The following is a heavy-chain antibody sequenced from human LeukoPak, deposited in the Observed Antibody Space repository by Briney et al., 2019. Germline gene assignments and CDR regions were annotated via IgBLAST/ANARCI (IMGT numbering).Heavy chain of an antibody. Sequence: SETLSLTCAVSGYSISSGYYWGWMRQPPGRGLEWIGSIYHSGSTYYNPSLKSRVTISVDTSKNQFSLKLSSVTAADTAVYYCARPRGSYYGDAFDIWGQGTMVTVSS. D-gene: IGHD1-26*01. CDR3: ARPRGSYYGDAFDI. CDR1: GYSISSGYY. V-gene: IGHV4-38-2*01. J-gene: IGHJ3*02. CDR2: IYHSGST.